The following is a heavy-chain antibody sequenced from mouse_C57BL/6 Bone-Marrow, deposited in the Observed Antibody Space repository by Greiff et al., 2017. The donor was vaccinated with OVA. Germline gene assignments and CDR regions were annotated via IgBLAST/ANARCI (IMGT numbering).Heavy chain of an antibody. Sequence: EVQLVESGGGLVQPGASLRLSCAASGFTFTDYYMSWVRQPPGKAPEWLALISNKANGYTTEYTASVKGRFTISRDNSQNILYLQMNTLRAEDSSTYYCVKASGPPFAYWGQGTLVTVSA. D-gene: IGHD4-1*01. V-gene: IGHV7-4*01. J-gene: IGHJ3*01. CDR3: VKASGPPFAY. CDR2: ISNKANGYTT. CDR1: GFTFTDYY.